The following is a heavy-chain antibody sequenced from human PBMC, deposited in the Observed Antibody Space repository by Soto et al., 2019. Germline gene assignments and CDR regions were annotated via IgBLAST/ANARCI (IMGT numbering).Heavy chain of an antibody. Sequence: GGSLRLSCAASGFTFSSYWMHWVRQAPGKGLVWVSRINSDGSSTSYADSVKGRFTISRDNAKNTLYLQMNSLRAEDTAVYYCAKDEAFYDFWSGYFPSVYYYGMDVWGQGTTVTVSS. CDR3: AKDEAFYDFWSGYFPSVYYYGMDV. CDR1: GFTFSSYW. J-gene: IGHJ6*02. V-gene: IGHV3-74*01. CDR2: INSDGSST. D-gene: IGHD3-3*01.